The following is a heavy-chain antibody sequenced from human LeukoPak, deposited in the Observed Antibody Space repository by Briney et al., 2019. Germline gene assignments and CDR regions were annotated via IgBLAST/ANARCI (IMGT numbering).Heavy chain of an antibody. J-gene: IGHJ6*02. D-gene: IGHD1-14*01. CDR2: IKQDGSEK. CDR3: AKDHRTYYYYYGMDV. V-gene: IGHV3-7*01. CDR1: GFTFSSYW. Sequence: GGSLRLSCAASGFTFSSYWMSWVRQAPGKGLEWVANIKQDGSEKYYVDSVKGRFTISRDNSKNTLYLQMNSLRAEDTAVYYCAKDHRTYYYYYGMDVWGQGTTVTVSS.